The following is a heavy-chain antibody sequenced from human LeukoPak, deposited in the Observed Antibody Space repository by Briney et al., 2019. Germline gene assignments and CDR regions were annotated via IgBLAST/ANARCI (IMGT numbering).Heavy chain of an antibody. CDR2: IGTAADT. Sequence: GGSLRLSCAASGFTFSSYDMHWVRQATGEGLEWVSAIGTAADTYYSGSVKGRFTISRDNAKDSSYLQTNNLKAEDTAVYYCARGDRVGVTTGHFDYWGQGTLVTVSS. D-gene: IGHD1-26*01. CDR3: ARGDRVGVTTGHFDY. J-gene: IGHJ4*02. CDR1: GFTFSSYD. V-gene: IGHV3-13*01.